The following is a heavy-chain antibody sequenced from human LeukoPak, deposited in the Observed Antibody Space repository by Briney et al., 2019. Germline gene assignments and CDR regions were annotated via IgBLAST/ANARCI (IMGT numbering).Heavy chain of an antibody. V-gene: IGHV3-53*01. Sequence: GGSLRLSCAASGFTVSTNYMSWVRQAPGKGLEWVSTLYSGGNKYYADSVKGRFTISRDNSKNTLYLQMNSLRAEDTAVYYCARDLTFVFDYWGQGTLVTVSS. J-gene: IGHJ4*02. CDR1: GFTVSTNY. D-gene: IGHD2/OR15-2a*01. CDR3: ARDLTFVFDY. CDR2: LYSGGNK.